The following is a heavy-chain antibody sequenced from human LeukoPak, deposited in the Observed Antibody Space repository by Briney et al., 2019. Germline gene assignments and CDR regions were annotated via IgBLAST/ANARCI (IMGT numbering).Heavy chain of an antibody. CDR1: GGSISRYN. J-gene: IGHJ6*03. D-gene: IGHD6-25*01. CDR3: ARHGVAAPFYYMDV. V-gene: IGHV4-4*09. CDR2: IYTSAIT. Sequence: SGTLSLTCTVSGGSISRYNWSWIRQPPGKRLEWIGCIYTSAITNYNPSLKSRVTISVDTSRSQFSLKLGSVTAADTAVYYCARHGVAAPFYYMDVWGKGTTVTVSS.